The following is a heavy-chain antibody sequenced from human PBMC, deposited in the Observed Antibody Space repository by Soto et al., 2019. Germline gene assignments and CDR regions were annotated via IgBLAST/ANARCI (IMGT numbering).Heavy chain of an antibody. J-gene: IGHJ4*02. CDR1: GYTFTGYY. CDR2: INPNSGGT. D-gene: IGHD3-10*01. CDR3: ARGGNYYGSAPSY. V-gene: IGHV1-2*02. Sequence: GASVNGSCKSSGYTFTGYYMHWGRQAPGQGLEWMGWINPNSGGTNYAQKFQGRVTMTRDTSISTAYMELSRLRSDDTAVYYCARGGNYYGSAPSYWGQATLVTVPS.